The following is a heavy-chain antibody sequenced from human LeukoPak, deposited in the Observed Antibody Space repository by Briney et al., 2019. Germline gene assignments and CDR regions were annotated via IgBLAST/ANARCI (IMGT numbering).Heavy chain of an antibody. Sequence: KPSETLSLTCTVSGGSISSSSYYWGWIREPPGKGLEWIGSIYYSGSTYYNPSLKSRVTISVDTSKNQFSLKLSSVTAADTAVYYCASLLSSSGFYFDYWGQGTLVTVSS. CDR2: IYYSGST. D-gene: IGHD6-6*01. CDR3: ASLLSSSGFYFDY. V-gene: IGHV4-39*01. CDR1: GGSISSSSYY. J-gene: IGHJ4*02.